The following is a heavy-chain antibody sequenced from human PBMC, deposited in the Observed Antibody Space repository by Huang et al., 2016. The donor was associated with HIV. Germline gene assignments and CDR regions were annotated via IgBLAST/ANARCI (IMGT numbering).Heavy chain of an antibody. J-gene: IGHJ4*02. CDR2: FDLELGKT. CDR3: AVGSGFGH. D-gene: IGHD6-19*01. Sequence: QVQLVQSGAEVKKPGASVKVSCKVSGYTLIELSMHWVRQAPGKGLEWMGGFDLELGKTTYAQRFQGRVIMTVDTSTETAYMELSSLRSEDTAVYYCAVGSGFGHWGQGTLVTVSS. V-gene: IGHV1-24*01. CDR1: GYTLIELS.